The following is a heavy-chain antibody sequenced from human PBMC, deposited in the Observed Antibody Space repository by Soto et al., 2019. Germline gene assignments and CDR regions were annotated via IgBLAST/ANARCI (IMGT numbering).Heavy chain of an antibody. CDR2: FYYSGST. J-gene: IGHJ6*03. CDR3: ARISVASRYMDV. Sequence: QLQLEESGPGLVKPSETLSLTCTVSGGSISSSSYYWGWIRQSPGKGLEWIGSFYYSGSTYYSPPLRSRATIPGDTSKKQFPRRLSSVTATDTAVYYCARISVASRYMDVW. CDR1: GGSISSSSYY. D-gene: IGHD5-12*01. V-gene: IGHV4-39*01.